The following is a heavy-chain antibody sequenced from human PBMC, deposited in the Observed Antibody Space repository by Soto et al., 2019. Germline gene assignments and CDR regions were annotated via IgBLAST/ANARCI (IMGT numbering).Heavy chain of an antibody. CDR2: INAGNGNT. CDR3: ARGLGLYYFDY. V-gene: IGHV1-3*01. D-gene: IGHD1-26*01. Sequence: ASVKVSCKASGYTFTSYGISWVRQAPGQRLEWMGWINAGNGNTKYSQKFQGRVTITRDTSASTAYMELSSLRSEDTAVYYCARGLGLYYFDYWGQGTLVTVSS. J-gene: IGHJ4*02. CDR1: GYTFTSYG.